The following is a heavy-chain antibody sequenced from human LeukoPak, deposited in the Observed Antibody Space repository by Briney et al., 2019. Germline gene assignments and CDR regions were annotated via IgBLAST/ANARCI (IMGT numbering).Heavy chain of an antibody. CDR3: AKGSSGYFADL. Sequence: GGSLRLSCAASGFIFNNYGLIWVRQAPGKGLEWVSAISNDGGGTQYADFVEGRFTISRDNSKNTLFLQMSSLRAEDTALYYCAKGSSGYFADLWGPGTLVIVSS. D-gene: IGHD3-22*01. V-gene: IGHV3-23*01. CDR1: GFIFNNYG. CDR2: ISNDGGGT. J-gene: IGHJ5*02.